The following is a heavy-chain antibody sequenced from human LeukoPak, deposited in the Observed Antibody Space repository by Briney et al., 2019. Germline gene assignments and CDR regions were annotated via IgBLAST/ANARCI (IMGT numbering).Heavy chain of an antibody. D-gene: IGHD5-12*01. J-gene: IGHJ6*03. V-gene: IGHV1-8*01. Sequence: GASVKVSCKASGYTFSSYDINWVRQATGQGLEWMGWMNPNSGNTVYAQKFQGRVTMTRNTSISTAYMELSSLRSEDTAVYYCARGFSGYEWGYYYYYMDVWGKGTTVTIS. CDR3: ARGFSGYEWGYYYYYMDV. CDR2: MNPNSGNT. CDR1: GYTFSSYD.